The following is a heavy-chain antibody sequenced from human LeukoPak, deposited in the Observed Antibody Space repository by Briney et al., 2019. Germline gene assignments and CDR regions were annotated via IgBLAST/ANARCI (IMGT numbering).Heavy chain of an antibody. V-gene: IGHV3-7*01. D-gene: IGHD6-13*01. Sequence: GGSLRLSCAASGFTFSNNWMTWVRQAPGKGLEWVASVKKDGSEKYYVDSVKGRFTISRDNAKNSLYLQMNSLRVEDTAVYYCARDPPLITATGSRYFQHWGQGTLVTVSS. CDR3: ARDPPLITATGSRYFQH. J-gene: IGHJ1*01. CDR1: GFTFSNNW. CDR2: VKKDGSEK.